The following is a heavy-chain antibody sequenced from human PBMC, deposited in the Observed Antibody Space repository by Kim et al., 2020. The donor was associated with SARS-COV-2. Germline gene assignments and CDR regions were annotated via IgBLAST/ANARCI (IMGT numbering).Heavy chain of an antibody. CDR3: AKAGQRYCSSTSCPLFI. J-gene: IGHJ3*02. D-gene: IGHD2-2*01. Sequence: GGSLRLSCAASGFTFDDYTMHWVRQAPGKGLEWVSLISWDGGSTYYADSVKGRFTISRDNSKNSLYLQMNSLRTEDTALYYCAKAGQRYCSSTSCPLFIWGQGTMVTVSS. CDR1: GFTFDDYT. CDR2: ISWDGGST. V-gene: IGHV3-43*01.